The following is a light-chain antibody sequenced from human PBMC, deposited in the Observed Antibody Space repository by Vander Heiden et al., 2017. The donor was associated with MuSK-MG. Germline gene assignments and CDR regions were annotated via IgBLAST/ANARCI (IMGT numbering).Light chain of an antibody. J-gene: IGKJ1*01. V-gene: IGKV1D-8*01. CDR2: AAS. CDR3: QQYSTLPRT. CDR1: QGINSY. Sequence: VIWMTQSPSLLSASIGDRVTISCRTSQGINSYLAWYQQKPGKAPELLIYAASTLQSGIPSRFSGSGSGTDFTLTISCLQSEDFATYYCQQYSTLPRTCGQGTKVEIK.